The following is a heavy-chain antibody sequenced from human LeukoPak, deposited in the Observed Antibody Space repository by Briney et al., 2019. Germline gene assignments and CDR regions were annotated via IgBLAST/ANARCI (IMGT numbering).Heavy chain of an antibody. D-gene: IGHD6-13*01. J-gene: IGHJ4*02. Sequence: GGSLRLSCAASGFTFDDYGMSWVRQAPGKGLEWVSAISGSGGSTYYADSVKGRFTISRDNSKNTLYLQMNSLRLEDTAGYYCAKGAGYSSNWNFDYWGQGTLVTVSS. CDR2: ISGSGGST. V-gene: IGHV3-23*01. CDR3: AKGAGYSSNWNFDY. CDR1: GFTFDDYG.